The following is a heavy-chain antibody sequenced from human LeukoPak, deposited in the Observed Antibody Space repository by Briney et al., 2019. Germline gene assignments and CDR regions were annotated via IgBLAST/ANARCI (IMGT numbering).Heavy chain of an antibody. J-gene: IGHJ4*02. CDR3: ARGSPLRYSSSWSHYFDY. V-gene: IGHV4-38-2*02. Sequence: SETLSLTCTVSGYSISSGYYWGWIRQPPGKGLEWIGSIYHSGSTYYNPSLKSRVTISVDTSKNQFSLKLSSVTAADTAVYYCARGSPLRYSSSWSHYFDYWGQGTLVTVSS. CDR1: GYSISSGYY. CDR2: IYHSGST. D-gene: IGHD6-13*01.